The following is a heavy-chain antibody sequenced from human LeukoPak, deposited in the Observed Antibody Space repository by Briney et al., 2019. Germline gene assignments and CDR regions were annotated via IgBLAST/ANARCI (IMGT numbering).Heavy chain of an antibody. CDR2: INPNSGGT. J-gene: IGHJ4*02. D-gene: IGHD3-22*01. V-gene: IGHV1-2*02. CDR1: GYTFTGYY. Sequence: GASVKVSCKASGYTFTGYYMHWVRQAPGQGLERMGWINPNSGGTNYAQKFQGRVTMTRDTSISTAYMELSRLRSDDTAVYYCARDHYYDSSGYLVDYWGQGTLVTVSS. CDR3: ARDHYYDSSGYLVDY.